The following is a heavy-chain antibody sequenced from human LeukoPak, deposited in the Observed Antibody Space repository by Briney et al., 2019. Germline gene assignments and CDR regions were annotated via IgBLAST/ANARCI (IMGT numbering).Heavy chain of an antibody. D-gene: IGHD3-16*01. V-gene: IGHV3-48*03. CDR3: ARDQGDPDYYYYYMDV. CDR1: AFTFSDYE. Sequence: GGPLRLSCAASAFTFSDYEMNWVRQAPGKGLEWLSYISSAGNTIYYADSVKSRFTISRDNDKNSLSLQMNSLRAEDTAVYYCARDQGDPDYYYYYMDVWGKGTTVTVSS. CDR2: ISSAGNTI. J-gene: IGHJ6*03.